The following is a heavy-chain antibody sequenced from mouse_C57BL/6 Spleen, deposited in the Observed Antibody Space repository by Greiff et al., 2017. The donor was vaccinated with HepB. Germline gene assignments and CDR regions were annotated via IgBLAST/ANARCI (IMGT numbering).Heavy chain of an antibody. V-gene: IGHV7-3*01. CDR2: IRNKANGYTT. CDR3: ARVYGSIDNWYFDV. D-gene: IGHD1-1*01. J-gene: IGHJ1*03. Sequence: EVMLVESGGGLVQPGGSLSLSCAASGFTFTDYYMSWVRQPPGKTLEWLGFIRNKANGYTTEYSASVKGRFTISRDNSQSILYLQMNALRAEDSATYYCARVYGSIDNWYFDVWGTETTGTVSP. CDR1: GFTFTDYY.